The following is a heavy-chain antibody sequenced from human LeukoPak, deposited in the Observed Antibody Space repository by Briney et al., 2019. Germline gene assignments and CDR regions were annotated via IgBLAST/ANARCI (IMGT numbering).Heavy chain of an antibody. J-gene: IGHJ6*03. CDR1: GGSISSGSYY. CDR2: IYNSGNT. D-gene: IGHD3-10*01. V-gene: IGHV4-61*10. Sequence: SETLSLTCTVSGGSISSGSYYWSWIRQPAGKGLEWIGRIYNSGNTNYNPSLKSRVTISVDTSKNQFSLKLTSVTAADTAVYYCARVEEGYGSGRRENFYYYYMDVWGKGTTVTISS. CDR3: ARVEEGYGSGRRENFYYYYMDV.